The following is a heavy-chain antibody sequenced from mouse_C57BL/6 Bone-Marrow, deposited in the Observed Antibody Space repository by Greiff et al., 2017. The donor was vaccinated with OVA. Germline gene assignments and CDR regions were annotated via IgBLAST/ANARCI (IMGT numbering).Heavy chain of an antibody. CDR1: GYTFTSYW. D-gene: IGHD2-2*01. J-gene: IGHJ2*01. CDR2: IHPNSGSP. Sequence: VQLQQPGAELVKPGASVKLSCKASGYTFTSYWMHWVKQRPGQGLEWIGMIHPNSGSPNYNEKFKSKAPLTVDKSSSTAYMPLSSLPTEDSAVYYCARGARLNPPPYWGQGTTLTVSS. V-gene: IGHV1-64*01. CDR3: ARGARLNPPPY.